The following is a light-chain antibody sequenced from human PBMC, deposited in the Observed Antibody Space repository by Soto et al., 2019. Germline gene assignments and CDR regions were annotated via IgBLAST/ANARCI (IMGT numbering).Light chain of an antibody. CDR1: QTINNN. CDR2: GAS. J-gene: IGKJ1*01. V-gene: IGKV3-15*01. CDR3: QQYGSSPWT. Sequence: ETVMTHSPATLSVSPWEVATLSCRASQTINNNLAWYQQKPGQAPRLLIYGASRRATGVPARFSGSGSGTEFTLTISSLQSEDFAVYYCQQYGSSPWTFGQGTKVDIK.